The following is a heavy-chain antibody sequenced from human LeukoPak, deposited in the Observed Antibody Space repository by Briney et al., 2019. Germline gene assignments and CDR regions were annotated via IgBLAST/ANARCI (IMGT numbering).Heavy chain of an antibody. CDR2: IYYSGST. V-gene: IGHV4-31*03. CDR1: GGSISSGGYY. CDR3: ARAPLGYCSGGSCYQYNWFDP. J-gene: IGHJ5*02. D-gene: IGHD2-15*01. Sequence: ASETLSLTCTVSGGSISSGGYYWSWIRQHPGEGLEWIGYIYYSGSTYYNSSLKSRVTISVDTSKNQFSLKLSSVTAADTAVYYCARAPLGYCSGGSCYQYNWFDPWGQGTLLTVSS.